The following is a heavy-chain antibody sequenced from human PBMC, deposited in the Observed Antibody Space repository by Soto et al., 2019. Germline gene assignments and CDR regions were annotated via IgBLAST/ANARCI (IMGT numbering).Heavy chain of an antibody. CDR3: ARGLDPSYPDAFDI. CDR1: GGSFRAYY. J-gene: IGHJ3*02. Sequence: SETLSLTCAVFGGSFRAYYWSWIRQPPGKGLECLGEINHSGSTNYNPSLKSRVTISVDTSKNQFYLRLTSVTAADTAVYYCARGLDPSYPDAFDIWGQGTMVTVSS. V-gene: IGHV4-34*01. CDR2: INHSGST. D-gene: IGHD1-1*01.